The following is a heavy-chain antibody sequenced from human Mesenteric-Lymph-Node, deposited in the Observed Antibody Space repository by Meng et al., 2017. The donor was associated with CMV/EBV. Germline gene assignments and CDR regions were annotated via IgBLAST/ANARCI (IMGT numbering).Heavy chain of an antibody. J-gene: IGHJ4*02. CDR2: ISWEGGST. CDR3: ARDRPIVPAALDY. CDR1: GFTFDDYT. V-gene: IGHV3-43*01. Sequence: GESLKISCAASGFTFDDYTMHWVRQAPGKGLEWVSLISWEGGSTFYADSVKGRFTISRDNAKNSLYLQMNSLRAEDTAVYYCARDRPIVPAALDYWGQGTLVTVSS. D-gene: IGHD2-2*01.